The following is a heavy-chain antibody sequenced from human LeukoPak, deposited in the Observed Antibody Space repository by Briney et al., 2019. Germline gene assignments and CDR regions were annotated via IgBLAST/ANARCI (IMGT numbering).Heavy chain of an antibody. CDR2: TYYSGST. CDR3: ARDLRAAY. D-gene: IGHD3-16*01. V-gene: IGHV4-59*01. Sequence: SETLSLTCTVSGGSIRGLYWSWIRQPPGKGLEWIGYTYYSGSTTYNPSLKSRVTISVDTSKNQFSLKLSSVTAADTAVYYCARDLRAAYWGQGTLVTVSS. CDR1: GGSIRGLY. J-gene: IGHJ4*02.